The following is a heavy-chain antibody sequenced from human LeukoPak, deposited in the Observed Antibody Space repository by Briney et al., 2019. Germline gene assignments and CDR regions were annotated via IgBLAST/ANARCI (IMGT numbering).Heavy chain of an antibody. Sequence: GGSLRLSCAASGFTFSTYAMTWVRQAPGKGLEWVSAINGGGGNTYYADSVKGRFTISRDNAKNSLYLQMNSLRAEDTAVYYCARSRENYYGSEFDYWGQGTLVTVSS. D-gene: IGHD3-10*01. J-gene: IGHJ4*02. CDR3: ARSRENYYGSEFDY. CDR1: GFTFSTYA. V-gene: IGHV3-23*01. CDR2: INGGGGNT.